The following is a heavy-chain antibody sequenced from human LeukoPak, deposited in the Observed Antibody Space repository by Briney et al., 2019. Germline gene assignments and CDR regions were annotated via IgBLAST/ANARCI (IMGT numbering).Heavy chain of an antibody. CDR3: TGSFGELTFFDY. CDR1: GFTVSSNS. J-gene: IGHJ4*02. D-gene: IGHD3-10*01. Sequence: GGSLRLSCTVSGFTVSSNSMSWVRQAPGKGLEWVGFIRSKAYGGTTENAASVKGRLTISRDDSKSIAYLQMNSLKTEDTAVYYCTGSFGELTFFDYWGLGTLVTVSS. V-gene: IGHV3-49*04. CDR2: IRSKAYGGTT.